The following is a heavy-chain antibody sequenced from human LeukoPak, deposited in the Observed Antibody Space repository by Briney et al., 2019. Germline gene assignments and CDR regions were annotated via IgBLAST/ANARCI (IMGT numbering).Heavy chain of an antibody. CDR2: IYTSGST. Sequence: SETLSLTCTVSGGSISSGSYYWSWIRQPAGKGLEWIGRIYTSGSTNYNPSLKSQVTISVDTSKNQFSLKLSSVTAADTAVYYCARDLYDSSGYAFDYWGQGTLVTVSS. V-gene: IGHV4-61*02. CDR1: GGSISSGSYY. D-gene: IGHD3-22*01. CDR3: ARDLYDSSGYAFDY. J-gene: IGHJ4*02.